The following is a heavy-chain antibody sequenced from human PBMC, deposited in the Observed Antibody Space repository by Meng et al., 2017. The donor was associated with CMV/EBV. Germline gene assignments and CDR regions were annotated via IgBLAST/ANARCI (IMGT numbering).Heavy chain of an antibody. CDR1: GGSISSGDYY. CDR3: ARGFTVVTPEAPDY. V-gene: IGHV4-30-4*08. Sequence: SGGSISSGDYYWSWIRQPPGKGLAWIGYIYYSGSTYYNPSLKSRVTISVDTSKNQFSLKLSSVTAADTAVYYCARGFTVVTPEAPDYWGQGTLVTVSS. D-gene: IGHD4-23*01. J-gene: IGHJ4*02. CDR2: IYYSGST.